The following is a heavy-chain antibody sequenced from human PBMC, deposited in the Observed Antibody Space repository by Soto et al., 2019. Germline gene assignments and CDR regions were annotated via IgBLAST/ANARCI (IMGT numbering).Heavy chain of an antibody. V-gene: IGHV1-18*01. D-gene: IGHD3-3*02. Sequence: ASVKVSCKASGYTFTSYGISWVRQAPGQGLEWMGWISAYNGNTNYAQKLQGRVTMTTDTSTSTAYMELRSLRSDDTAVYYCARDPSFRREAYYYGMDVWGQGTTVTVSS. J-gene: IGHJ6*02. CDR1: GYTFTSYG. CDR2: ISAYNGNT. CDR3: ARDPSFRREAYYYGMDV.